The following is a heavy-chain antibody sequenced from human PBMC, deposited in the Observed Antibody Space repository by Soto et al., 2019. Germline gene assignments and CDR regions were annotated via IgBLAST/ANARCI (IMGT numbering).Heavy chain of an antibody. Sequence: GSLRPSCAASGCTFSDYYMSWIRQAPGKGLEWVSYISSSGSTIYYADSVKGRFTISRDNAKNSLYLQMNSLRAEDTAVYYCARGQAVKNYDFWSGYYKGHYFDYWGQGTLVTVYS. V-gene: IGHV3-11*01. D-gene: IGHD3-3*01. CDR3: ARGQAVKNYDFWSGYYKGHYFDY. CDR2: ISSSGSTI. CDR1: GCTFSDYY. J-gene: IGHJ4*02.